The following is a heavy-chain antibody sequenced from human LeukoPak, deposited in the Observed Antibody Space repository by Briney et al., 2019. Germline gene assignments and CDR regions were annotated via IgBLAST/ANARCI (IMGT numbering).Heavy chain of an antibody. D-gene: IGHD3-9*01. CDR3: ARPSHPYDILPYFQH. CDR2: INPSGGST. J-gene: IGHJ1*01. V-gene: IGHV1-46*01. CDR1: GYTFTSYH. Sequence: ASVKVSCKASGYTFTSYHMHWVRHAPGQGLEWMGIINPSGGSTSYAQKFQGRVTMTRDTSTSTVYMELSSLRSEDTAVYYCARPSHPYDILPYFQHWGQGTLVTVSS.